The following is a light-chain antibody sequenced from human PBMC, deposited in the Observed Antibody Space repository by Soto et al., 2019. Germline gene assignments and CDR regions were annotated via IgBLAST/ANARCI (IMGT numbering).Light chain of an antibody. V-gene: IGLV4-69*01. CDR2: LNSDGSH. CDR3: QTWGPGIEV. CDR1: SGPSTYA. Sequence: QPVLTQSPSASASLGASVKLTCTLSSGPSTYAIAWHQQRPEKGPRFLMKLNSDGSHSKGDGIPDRFSGSSSGAERYLTISSLQSEDEADYYCQTWGPGIEVFGPGTKLTFL. J-gene: IGLJ1*01.